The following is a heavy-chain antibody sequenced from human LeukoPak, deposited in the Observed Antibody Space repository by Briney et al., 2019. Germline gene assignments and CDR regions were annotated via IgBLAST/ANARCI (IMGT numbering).Heavy chain of an antibody. D-gene: IGHD2-2*01. V-gene: IGHV4-30-4*01. CDR3: ARGPHCSSTSCYSEYFHH. CDR1: GGSISSGHYY. Sequence: KTSQTLSLTCTVSGGSISSGHYYWNWIRQPPGKGLEWIGYIYYSGSPYYNPSLKSRVTISVDTSRNQFSLKLSSVTAADTAVYYCARGPHCSSTSCYSEYFHHWGQGTLVTVSS. J-gene: IGHJ1*01. CDR2: IYYSGSP.